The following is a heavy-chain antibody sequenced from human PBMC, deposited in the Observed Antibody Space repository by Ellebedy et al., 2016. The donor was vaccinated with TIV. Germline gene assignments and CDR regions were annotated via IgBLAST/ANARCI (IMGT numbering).Heavy chain of an antibody. CDR3: TRSHYYDSGTYYPDF. V-gene: IGHV3-49*03. J-gene: IGHJ4*02. CDR1: GFTFRRYA. Sequence: GESLKISCAASGFTFRRYAISWFRQTPGKGLERVGFIRSKDYGGTTEYAESVEGRFTMSRDDSKRIAYLQMDSLNTEDTAVYYCTRSHYYDSGTYYPDFWGQGTLVTVSS. D-gene: IGHD3-10*01. CDR2: IRSKDYGGTT.